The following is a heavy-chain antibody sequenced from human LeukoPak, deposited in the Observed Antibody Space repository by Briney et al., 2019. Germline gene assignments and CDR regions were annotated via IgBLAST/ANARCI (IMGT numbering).Heavy chain of an antibody. Sequence: GGSLRLSCAASGFTFSSYDMNWVRQAPGKGLEWVSCISSSGFTIYYADSVKGRFTISRDNAKNSLYLQMNSLRAEDTAVYYCARKHYYDSSGFFPPMDYWGQGTLVTVSS. CDR2: ISSSGFTI. D-gene: IGHD3-22*01. CDR1: GFTFSSYD. V-gene: IGHV3-48*03. CDR3: ARKHYYDSSGFFPPMDY. J-gene: IGHJ4*02.